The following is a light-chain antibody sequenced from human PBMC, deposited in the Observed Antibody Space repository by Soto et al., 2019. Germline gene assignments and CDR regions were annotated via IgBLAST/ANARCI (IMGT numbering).Light chain of an antibody. J-gene: IGKJ5*01. CDR2: AAS. CDR1: QSISSY. Sequence: DIPMTPSPSSLSASVGDRVTITCRASQSISSYLNWYQQKPGKAPKLLIHAASSLQSGVPSRFSGSGSGTDFTFTISSLQPEDIATYYCQQYENLPITFGQGTRLEIK. V-gene: IGKV1-33*01. CDR3: QQYENLPIT.